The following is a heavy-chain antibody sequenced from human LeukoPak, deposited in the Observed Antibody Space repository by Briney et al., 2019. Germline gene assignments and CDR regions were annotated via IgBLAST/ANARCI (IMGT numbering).Heavy chain of an antibody. Sequence: GGSLRLSCAASGFTFSSYAMHWVRQAPGKGLEWVAVISYDGSNKYYADSVKGRFTISRDNSKNTLYLQMNSLRAEDTAVYYCAKDRNSVGSSYNYWGQGTLVTVSS. J-gene: IGHJ4*02. CDR2: ISYDGSNK. CDR1: GFTFSSYA. D-gene: IGHD6-6*01. CDR3: AKDRNSVGSSYNY. V-gene: IGHV3-30*04.